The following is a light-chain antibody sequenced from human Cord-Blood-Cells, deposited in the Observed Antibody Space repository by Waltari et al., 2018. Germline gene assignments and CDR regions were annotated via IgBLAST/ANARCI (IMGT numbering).Light chain of an antibody. Sequence: DTQITTSPSYLSASLGPRDTITCQASQSISSYLNMYQQKPGKAPKFLIYAASSLQGGVPSRFSGSESGTDFTLTISSLQPEDVAPYDCQQSYSTHITSGQGTRLEIK. CDR3: QQSYSTHIT. CDR1: QSISSY. CDR2: AAS. J-gene: IGKJ5*01. V-gene: IGKV1-39*01.